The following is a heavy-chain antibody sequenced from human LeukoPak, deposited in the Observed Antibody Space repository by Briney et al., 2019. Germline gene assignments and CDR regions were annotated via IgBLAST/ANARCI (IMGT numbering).Heavy chain of an antibody. D-gene: IGHD3-10*01. CDR2: IGTAGDT. J-gene: IGHJ4*02. Sequence: PGGSLRLSCAASGFTFNSYDMHWVRQVTGKGLEWVSAIGTAGDTYYPGSVKGRFTISRENAKNSLYLQMDSLRAEDTALYYCAKDWSNYGSGSNYYFDYWGQGTLVTVSS. CDR1: GFTFNSYD. V-gene: IGHV3-13*01. CDR3: AKDWSNYGSGSNYYFDY.